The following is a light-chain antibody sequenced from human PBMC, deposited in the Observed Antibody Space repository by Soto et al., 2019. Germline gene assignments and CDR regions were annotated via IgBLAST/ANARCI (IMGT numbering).Light chain of an antibody. CDR2: LGS. CDR3: MQALQTPIT. CDR1: QSLLHSNGYNY. Sequence: DIVMTQSPLSLPVTPGEPASISCRSSQSLLHSNGYNYLDWYLQKPGQSPQLLIYLGSNRASGVPDRFSGSGSGTDSTLKISRVEAEDVGIYYCMQALQTPITFGPGTKVDIK. J-gene: IGKJ3*01. V-gene: IGKV2-28*01.